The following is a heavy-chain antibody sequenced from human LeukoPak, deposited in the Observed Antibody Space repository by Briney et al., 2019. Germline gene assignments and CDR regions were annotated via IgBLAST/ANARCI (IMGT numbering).Heavy chain of an antibody. CDR3: ARGARLLSDIVVVPAGYGMDV. CDR2: INPNSGGT. CDR1: GYTFTGYY. D-gene: IGHD2-2*01. J-gene: IGHJ6*02. V-gene: IGHV1-2*04. Sequence: GASVKVSCKASGYTFTGYYMHWVRQAPGQGLEWMGWINPNSGGTNYAQKFRGWVTMTRDTSISTAYMELSRLRSDDTAVYYCARGARLLSDIVVVPAGYGMDVWGQGTTVTVSS.